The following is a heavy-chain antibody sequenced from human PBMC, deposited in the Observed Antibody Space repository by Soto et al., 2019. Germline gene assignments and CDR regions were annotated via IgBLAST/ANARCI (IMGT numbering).Heavy chain of an antibody. CDR3: ARNVRYYIDY. CDR1: GGSISSGNW. Sequence: QVLLQESSPGLVKPSGTLSLTCAVSGGSISSGNWWSWVRQSPGKELEWIGEIYHSGITNYNPSLKSRVTISVDNSENQLSLSLNSVTAADTAVYYCARNVRYYIDYWGQGTLVTVSS. J-gene: IGHJ4*02. CDR2: IYHSGIT. V-gene: IGHV4-4*02.